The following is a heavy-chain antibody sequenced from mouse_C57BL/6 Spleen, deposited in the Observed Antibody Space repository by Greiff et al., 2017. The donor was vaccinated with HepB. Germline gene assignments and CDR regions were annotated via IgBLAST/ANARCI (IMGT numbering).Heavy chain of an antibody. CDR3: ARGYYGNCVLDWYFDV. CDR2: IHPNSGST. V-gene: IGHV1-64*01. D-gene: IGHD2-1*01. J-gene: IGHJ1*03. Sequence: QVQLQQPGAELVKPGASVKLSCKASGYTFTSYWMHWVKQRPGQGLEWIGMIHPNSGSTNYNEKFKSKATLTVDKSSSTAYMQLSSLTSEDSAVYYCARGYYGNCVLDWYFDVWGTGTTVTVSS. CDR1: GYTFTSYW.